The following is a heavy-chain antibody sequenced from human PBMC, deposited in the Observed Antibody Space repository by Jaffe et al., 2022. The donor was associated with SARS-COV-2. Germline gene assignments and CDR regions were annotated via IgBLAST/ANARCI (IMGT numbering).Heavy chain of an antibody. CDR2: INSDGSST. Sequence: EVQLVESGGGLVQPGGSLRLSCAASGFTFSSYWMHWVRQAPGKGLVWVSRINSDGSSTSYADSVKGRFTISRDNAKNTLYLQMNSLRAEDTAVYYCARDQGSSWYAYYYYGMDVWGQGTTVTVSS. J-gene: IGHJ6*02. CDR3: ARDQGSSWYAYYYYGMDV. D-gene: IGHD6-13*01. CDR1: GFTFSSYW. V-gene: IGHV3-74*01.